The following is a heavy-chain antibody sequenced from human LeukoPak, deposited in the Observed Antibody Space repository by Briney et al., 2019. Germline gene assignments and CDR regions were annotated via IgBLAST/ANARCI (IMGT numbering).Heavy chain of an antibody. Sequence: GGSLRLSCAVAGLTVATIHMAWVRQTPGKGLEWVSAMYGGGATYYADSVKGRFIISRPNSKNTLYLQMNSLRDEDTAVYYYGRGRESFDIWGQGTLVTVSS. CDR2: MYGGGAT. CDR1: GLTVATIH. J-gene: IGHJ4*01. V-gene: IGHV3-53*04. CDR3: GRGRESFDI.